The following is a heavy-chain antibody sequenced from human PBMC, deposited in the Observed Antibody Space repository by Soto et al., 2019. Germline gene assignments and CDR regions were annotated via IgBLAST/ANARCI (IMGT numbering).Heavy chain of an antibody. V-gene: IGHV4-30-4*01. Sequence: SETLSLTCTVSGGSISSGDYYWSWIRQPPGKGLEWIGYIYYSGSTYYNPSLKSQVTISVDTSKNQFSLKLSSVTAADTAVYYCAREQRITMISYFDYWGQGTLVTVSS. CDR2: IYYSGST. D-gene: IGHD3-22*01. CDR1: GGSISSGDYY. CDR3: AREQRITMISYFDY. J-gene: IGHJ4*02.